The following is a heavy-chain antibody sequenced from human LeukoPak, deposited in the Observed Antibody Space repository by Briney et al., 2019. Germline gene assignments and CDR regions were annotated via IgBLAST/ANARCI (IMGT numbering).Heavy chain of an antibody. CDR3: ARDLLPTTPGPYTMIEGVTGFDY. CDR1: GGTFSSYA. V-gene: IGHV1-69*05. CDR2: IIPIFGTA. Sequence: GASVKVSCKASGGTFSSYAISWVRQAPGQGLEWMGGIIPIFGTANYAQKFQGRVTITTDESTSTAYMELSSLRSEDTAVYYCARDLLPTTPGPYTMIEGVTGFDYWGQGTLVTVSS. D-gene: IGHD3-22*01. J-gene: IGHJ4*02.